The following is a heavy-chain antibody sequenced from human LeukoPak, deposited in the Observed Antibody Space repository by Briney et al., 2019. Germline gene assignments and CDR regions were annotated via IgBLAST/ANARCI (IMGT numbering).Heavy chain of an antibody. V-gene: IGHV1-69*01. Sequence: WASVKVSCKASGGTFSSYAISWVRQAPGQGVEWMGGIIPIFGTANYAQRFQGRVTITADESTSTAYMELSSLRSEDTAVYYCARESALLDYGDYHIDYWGQGTLVTVSS. CDR1: GGTFSSYA. CDR2: IIPIFGTA. CDR3: ARESALLDYGDYHIDY. J-gene: IGHJ4*02. D-gene: IGHD4-17*01.